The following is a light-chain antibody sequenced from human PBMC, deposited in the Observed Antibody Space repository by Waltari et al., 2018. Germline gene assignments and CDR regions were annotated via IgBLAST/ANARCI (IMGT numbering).Light chain of an antibody. CDR3: TSYAGAYTV. Sequence: QSALPQPRSVSGSPGQSVTISCTGTTSAVGCYNYVSWYQQHPGKAPKLIIYAFRQRLSGVPDRFSGSKSGNTASLTISGLEADDEADYFCTSYAGAYTVFGGGTKLTVL. J-gene: IGLJ2*01. CDR2: AFR. V-gene: IGLV2-11*01. CDR1: TSAVGCYNY.